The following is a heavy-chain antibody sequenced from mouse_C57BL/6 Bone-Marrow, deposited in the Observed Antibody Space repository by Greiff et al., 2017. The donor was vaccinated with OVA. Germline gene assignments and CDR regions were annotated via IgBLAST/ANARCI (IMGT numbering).Heavy chain of an antibody. CDR1: GYTFTSYW. Sequence: VQLQQSGTVLARPGASVKMSCKTSGYTFTSYWMHWVKQRPGQGLEWIGAIYPGNSDTSYNQKFKGKAKLTAVTSASTAYMELSSLTNEDSAVYYCTRDYVSSLLYFDVWGTGTTVTVSS. D-gene: IGHD1-1*01. V-gene: IGHV1-5*01. CDR3: TRDYVSSLLYFDV. J-gene: IGHJ1*03. CDR2: IYPGNSDT.